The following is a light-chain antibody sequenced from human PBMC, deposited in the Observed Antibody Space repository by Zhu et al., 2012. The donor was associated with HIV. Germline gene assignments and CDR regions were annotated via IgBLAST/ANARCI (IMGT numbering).Light chain of an antibody. Sequence: EIVMTQYPATLSASPGERATLYCRASQSVNTHLAWYRQKPGQAPRLLIYEASIRATGIPARFSGSGSGTDFTLTISRLEPEDFAVYYCQQCGSSPPYTFGQGTKLEIK. V-gene: IGKV3-20*01. CDR2: EAS. CDR3: QQCGSSPPYT. J-gene: IGKJ2*01. CDR1: QSVNTH.